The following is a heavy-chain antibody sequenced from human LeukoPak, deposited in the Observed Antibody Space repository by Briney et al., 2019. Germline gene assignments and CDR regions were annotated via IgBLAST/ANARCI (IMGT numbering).Heavy chain of an antibody. D-gene: IGHD6-13*01. CDR1: GFTFDDYT. CDR3: AKDMVPYSSSWYHRAFDY. V-gene: IGHV3-43*01. Sequence: GGSLRLSCAASGFTFDDYTMHWVRQAPGKGLEWVSLISWDGGSTYYADSVKGRFTISRDNSKNSLYLQMNSLRTEDTALYYCAKDMVPYSSSWYHRAFDYWGQGTLVTVSS. J-gene: IGHJ4*02. CDR2: ISWDGGST.